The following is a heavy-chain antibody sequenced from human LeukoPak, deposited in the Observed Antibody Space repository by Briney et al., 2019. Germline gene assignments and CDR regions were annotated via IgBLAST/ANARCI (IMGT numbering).Heavy chain of an antibody. CDR1: GFTFSSYG. Sequence: PGGSLRLSCAASGFTFSSYGMHWVRQAPGKGLEWVAFIRYDGSKKYYADSVKGRFTISRDNSKNTLSLQMNSLRAEDTAVYYCARDTISFQIEKATIPLAYWGQGTLVTVSS. V-gene: IGHV3-30*02. J-gene: IGHJ4*02. CDR3: ARDTISFQIEKATIPLAY. CDR2: IRYDGSKK. D-gene: IGHD5-24*01.